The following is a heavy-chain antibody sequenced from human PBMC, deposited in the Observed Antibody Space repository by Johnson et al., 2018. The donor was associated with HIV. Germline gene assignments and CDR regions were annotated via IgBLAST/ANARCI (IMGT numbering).Heavy chain of an antibody. CDR3: ARARGEGAARTDAFDI. CDR1: GFRFDSHA. Sequence: VKLVESGGGLVQPGGSLRLSCAATGFRFDSHAINWVRQAPGKGLQWVSAISYSGSSTYYADSVKGRFTISRDNAKNSLYLQMNSLRAEDTALYYCARARGEGAARTDAFDIWGQGTMVTVSS. V-gene: IGHV3-23*04. CDR2: ISYSGSST. D-gene: IGHD6-6*01. J-gene: IGHJ3*02.